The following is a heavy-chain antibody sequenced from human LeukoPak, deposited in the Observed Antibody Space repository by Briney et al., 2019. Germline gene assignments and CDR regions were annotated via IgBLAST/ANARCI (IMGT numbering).Heavy chain of an antibody. CDR1: GFTFSSYA. Sequence: GGSLRLSCVASGFTFSSYAMSWVRQAPGKGLEWVSAISGSGGSTYYADSVKGRFTISRDNSKNTLYLQMNSLRAEDTAVYYCAKDLYYDSSGYGTPMDYWGQGTLVTVSS. CDR3: AKDLYYDSSGYGTPMDY. D-gene: IGHD3-22*01. CDR2: ISGSGGST. V-gene: IGHV3-23*01. J-gene: IGHJ4*02.